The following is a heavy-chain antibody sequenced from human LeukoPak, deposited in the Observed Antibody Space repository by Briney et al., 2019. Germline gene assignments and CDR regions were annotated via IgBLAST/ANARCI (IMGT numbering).Heavy chain of an antibody. CDR2: ISYDGSNR. V-gene: IGHV3-30*18. Sequence: GRSLRLSCAASGFIVSSYGMHWVRQAPGKGLEWVAVISYDGSNRYHADSVKGRFTISRDIFKKTLNLQMNSLRAEDTAVYYCAKDVGSGSYHYFGMEVWGQGTTVTVSS. D-gene: IGHD3-10*01. CDR3: AKDVGSGSYHYFGMEV. J-gene: IGHJ6*02. CDR1: GFIVSSYG.